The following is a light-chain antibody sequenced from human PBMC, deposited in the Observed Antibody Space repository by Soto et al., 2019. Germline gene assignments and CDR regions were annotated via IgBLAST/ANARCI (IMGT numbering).Light chain of an antibody. J-gene: IGKJ5*01. V-gene: IGKV3-15*01. CDR1: QSVSSN. CDR3: QQHTNCPLT. CDR2: GAS. Sequence: EIVMTQSPATLSVSPGERATLSCRASQSVSSNLAWYQQKPGQAPRLLIYGASTRATGIPARFSGSGSGTEFTLTISSLQSLYFAVYHRQQHTNCPLTFGQG.